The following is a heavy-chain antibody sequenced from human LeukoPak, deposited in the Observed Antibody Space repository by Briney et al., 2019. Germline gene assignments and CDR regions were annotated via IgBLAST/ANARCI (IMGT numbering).Heavy chain of an antibody. Sequence: GGSLRLSCAASGFIFSNYGMSWVRQAPGKGLEWVSSISGSATSHLYAESVKGRFTISRDNSDNTLYLQMKSLRAEDTAVYYCAKPADYGYFDYWGQGTLVTVSS. CDR1: GFIFSNYG. J-gene: IGHJ4*02. V-gene: IGHV3-23*01. CDR3: AKPADYGYFDY. D-gene: IGHD4-17*01. CDR2: ISGSATSH.